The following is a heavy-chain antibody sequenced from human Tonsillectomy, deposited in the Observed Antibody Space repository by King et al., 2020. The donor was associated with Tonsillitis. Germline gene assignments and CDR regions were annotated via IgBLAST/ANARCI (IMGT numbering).Heavy chain of an antibody. V-gene: IGHV1-2*02. CDR1: GYTFTDYY. CDR3: ARDPMGAVVSRCYYAMDV. Sequence: QLVQSGAEVKKPGASVKVSCGASGYTFTDYYIHWVRQAPGQGLEWMGWINPNNGGTNYAQKFQGRVTMTRDTSITTAYMELSGLRYDDTAVYYCARDPMGAVVSRCYYAMDVWGQGTTVTVSS. J-gene: IGHJ6*02. D-gene: IGHD5-18*01. CDR2: INPNNGGT.